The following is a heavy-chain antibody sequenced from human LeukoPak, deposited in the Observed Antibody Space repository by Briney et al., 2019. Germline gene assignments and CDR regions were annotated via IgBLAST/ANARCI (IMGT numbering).Heavy chain of an antibody. CDR3: ARHLYDFWSDARTGYFDY. CDR1: GGSISSGDYY. Sequence: SQTLSLTCTVSGGSISSGDYYWTWIRQPLGKGLEWIGYIYYSGSTYYNPSLKSRVTISVDTSKNQFSLTLSSVTAADTAVYYCARHLYDFWSDARTGYFDYWGQGTLVTVSS. J-gene: IGHJ4*02. V-gene: IGHV4-30-4*08. D-gene: IGHD3-3*01. CDR2: IYYSGST.